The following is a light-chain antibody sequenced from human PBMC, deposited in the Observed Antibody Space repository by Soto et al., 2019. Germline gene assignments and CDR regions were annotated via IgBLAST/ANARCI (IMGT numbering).Light chain of an antibody. CDR2: GAS. Sequence: EIVLTQAPGTLSLSPGERATLSCSASQSVSSSYLAWYQQKPGQAPRLLIYGASSRATGIPDRFSGSGSGTDFPRTISRLEPEDFAVYYCQHYGSSPKTFGQGTKVESK. CDR3: QHYGSSPKT. CDR1: QSVSSSY. V-gene: IGKV3-20*01. J-gene: IGKJ1*01.